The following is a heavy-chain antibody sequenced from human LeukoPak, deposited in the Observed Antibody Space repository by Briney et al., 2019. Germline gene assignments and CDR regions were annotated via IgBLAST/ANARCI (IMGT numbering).Heavy chain of an antibody. Sequence: ASVKVSCKASGYTFTSYDINWVRQATGQGLEWMGWINPNSGNTGYAQKFQGRVTMTRDTSISTAYMELSSLRSEDTAVYYCARGRFRWELEIRDFDYWGQGTLVTVSS. CDR3: ARGRFRWELEIRDFDY. J-gene: IGHJ4*02. V-gene: IGHV1-8*01. D-gene: IGHD1-26*01. CDR1: GYTFTSYD. CDR2: INPNSGNT.